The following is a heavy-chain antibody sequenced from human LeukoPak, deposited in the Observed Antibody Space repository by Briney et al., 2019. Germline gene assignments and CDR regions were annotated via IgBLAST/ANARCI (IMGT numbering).Heavy chain of an antibody. Sequence: GGSLRLSCEVSGFSINKYWMHWVRQAPGKGLVWVSIISNDGTATRCADSVKGRFTISRDDAKNTLYLQMNSLRVEDTAVYYCARDESKTMTRWGQGALVTVSS. J-gene: IGHJ4*02. CDR2: ISNDGTAT. V-gene: IGHV3-74*01. D-gene: IGHD3-22*01. CDR3: ARDESKTMTR. CDR1: GFSINKYW.